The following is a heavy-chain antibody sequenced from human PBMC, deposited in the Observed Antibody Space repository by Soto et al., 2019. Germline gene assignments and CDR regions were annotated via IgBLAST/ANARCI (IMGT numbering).Heavy chain of an antibody. D-gene: IGHD3-3*01. CDR2: IHYSGST. J-gene: IGHJ5*02. Sequence: PSQTLSLTSTVSGGSISTYYWSWIRQPPGKGLEWIGYIHYSGSTNYNPSLKSRVTISVDTSKNQFSLKLSSVTAADTAMYYCARGKIIGPWGQGTLVTVSS. V-gene: IGHV4-59*01. CDR3: ARGKIIGP. CDR1: GGSISTYY.